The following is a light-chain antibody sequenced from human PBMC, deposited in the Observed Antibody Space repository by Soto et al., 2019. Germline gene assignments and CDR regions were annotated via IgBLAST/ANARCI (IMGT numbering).Light chain of an antibody. V-gene: IGKV3-20*01. CDR2: GAT. CDR1: QSVSSTY. J-gene: IGKJ3*01. Sequence: EIVLTQSPGTLSLSPGERATLSCRASQSVSSTYLVWYQQKPGQAPRLLIYGATSRASGIPDRFSGSGSGTDFTLTISRLEPEDFAVYYRQQFGDSLTFGPGTKVDNK. CDR3: QQFGDSLT.